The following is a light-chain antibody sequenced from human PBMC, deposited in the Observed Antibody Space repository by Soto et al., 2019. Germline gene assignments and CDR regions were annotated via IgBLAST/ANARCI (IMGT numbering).Light chain of an antibody. Sequence: QSVLTQPPSVSGAPGQRVTISCTGSSSNIGADSDVHWYQQLPGTAPRLLIYDNTNRPSGVPDRFSGSKSGTSASLAITGLQAEDEAHYYCQSFDTTLSGRVFGGGTKLTVL. J-gene: IGLJ3*02. CDR3: QSFDTTLSGRV. CDR1: SSNIGADSD. CDR2: DNT. V-gene: IGLV1-40*01.